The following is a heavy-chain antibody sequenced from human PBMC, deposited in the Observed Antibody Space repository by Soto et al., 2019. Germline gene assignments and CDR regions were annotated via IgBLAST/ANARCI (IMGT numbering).Heavy chain of an antibody. Sequence: GGCLRLSCSASVFTFSSYEINWVRQAPGKGLEWVSYIGSSGGNRYYADSVKGRFTISRDNAKNSLYLQMNSLRAEDTAVYYCVTLPRYYGMDVWGQGTTVSVSS. CDR1: VFTFSSYE. J-gene: IGHJ6*02. V-gene: IGHV3-48*03. CDR3: VTLPRYYGMDV. CDR2: IGSSGGNR.